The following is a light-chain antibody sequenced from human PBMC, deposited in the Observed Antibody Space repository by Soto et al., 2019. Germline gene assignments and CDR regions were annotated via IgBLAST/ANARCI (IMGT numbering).Light chain of an antibody. J-gene: IGKJ4*01. CDR2: GAS. V-gene: IGKV3-15*01. CDR1: QSISSN. CDR3: QQYNNWLT. Sequence: EIMMTQSPATLSVSPGERATLSCRASQSISSNLAWYQQKPGQAPRLLIYGASTRATGIPARSSGSGSGTEFTLTISSLQSEDFAVYYCQQYNNWLTFGGGTKVEIK.